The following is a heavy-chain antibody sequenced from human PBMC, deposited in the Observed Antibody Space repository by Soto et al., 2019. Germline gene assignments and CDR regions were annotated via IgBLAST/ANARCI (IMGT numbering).Heavy chain of an antibody. CDR1: GGSFSGYY. V-gene: IGHV4-34*01. CDR2: INHSGST. Sequence: SETLSLTCAVYGGSFSGYYWSWIRQPPGKGLEWIGEINHSGSTNYNPSLKSRVTISVDTSKKHFSLNLTSVTAADTAVYYCARGARYFFDSRGYYCDYWGQGTLVTVSS. D-gene: IGHD3-22*01. J-gene: IGHJ4*02. CDR3: ARGARYFFDSRGYYCDY.